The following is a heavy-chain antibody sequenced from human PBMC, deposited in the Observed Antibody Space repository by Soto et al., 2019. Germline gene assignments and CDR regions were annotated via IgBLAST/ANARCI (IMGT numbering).Heavy chain of an antibody. J-gene: IGHJ5*02. D-gene: IGHD2-2*01. V-gene: IGHV1-18*01. CDR1: GYTLSNYG. CDR3: ARVVPGAEAWFGP. CDR2: ISLYSDGA. Sequence: ASVKVSCKTSGYTLSNYGITWVRQAPGQPLEWLGWISLYSDGANYAQKFQGRVSMTTDTSTTTAYMELRSLRSDDTAVYYCARVVPGAEAWFGPWGQGTLVTVSS.